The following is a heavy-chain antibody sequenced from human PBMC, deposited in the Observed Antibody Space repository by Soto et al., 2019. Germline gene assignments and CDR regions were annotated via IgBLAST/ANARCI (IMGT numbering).Heavy chain of an antibody. CDR1: GFTFSSYS. V-gene: IGHV3-21*01. Sequence: PGGSLRLSWAASGFTFSSYSMNWVRQAPGKGLEWVSSITGSSSYIYYADSVKGRFTISRDNAKNSLYLQMNSLRAEDTAVYYCARDVYYYDSSAYWAYWGQGTLVTVSS. D-gene: IGHD3-22*01. CDR2: ITGSSSYI. CDR3: ARDVYYYDSSAYWAY. J-gene: IGHJ4*02.